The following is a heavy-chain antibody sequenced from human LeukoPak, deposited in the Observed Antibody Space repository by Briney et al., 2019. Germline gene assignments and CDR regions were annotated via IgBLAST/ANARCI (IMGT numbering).Heavy chain of an antibody. CDR1: GYTFTSYY. CDR2: IIPIFGTA. Sequence: ASVKVSCKASGYTFTSYYMHWVRQAPGQGLEWMGGIIPIFGTANYAQKFQGRVTMTEDTSTDTAYMELSSLRSEDTAVYYCATGGSRYCSSTSCYNHYYYYMDVWGKGTTVTVSS. J-gene: IGHJ6*03. D-gene: IGHD2-2*02. CDR3: ATGGSRYCSSTSCYNHYYYYMDV. V-gene: IGHV1-46*01.